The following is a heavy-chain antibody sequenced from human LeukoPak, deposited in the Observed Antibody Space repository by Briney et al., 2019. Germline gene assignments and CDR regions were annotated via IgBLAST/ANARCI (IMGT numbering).Heavy chain of an antibody. CDR1: GFSFTKYA. J-gene: IGHJ4*02. Sequence: GGSLRLSCAASGFSFTKYAMIWVRQAPGKALECVSGMSSSGDSTDYADSVKGRFTISRDNSKNTLYLQMDSLRVEDTAVFCAKVSFDGGVIPYFDSWGQGTVVTVSS. D-gene: IGHD3-16*02. CDR2: MSSSGDST. CDR3: AKVSFDGGVIPYFDS. V-gene: IGHV3-23*01.